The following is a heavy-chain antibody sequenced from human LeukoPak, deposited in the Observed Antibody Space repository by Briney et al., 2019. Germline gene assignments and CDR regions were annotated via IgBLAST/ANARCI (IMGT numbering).Heavy chain of an antibody. J-gene: IGHJ3*02. D-gene: IGHD4-17*01. V-gene: IGHV1-8*03. CDR1: GYTFTSYD. CDR2: MNPNSGNT. Sequence: GASVKVSCKASGYTFTSYDINWVRQATGQGLEWMGWMNPNSGNTGYAQKFQGRVTITRNTSISTTYMELSSLRSEDTAVYYCARLLRRHAFDIWGQGTMVTVSS. CDR3: ARLLRRHAFDI.